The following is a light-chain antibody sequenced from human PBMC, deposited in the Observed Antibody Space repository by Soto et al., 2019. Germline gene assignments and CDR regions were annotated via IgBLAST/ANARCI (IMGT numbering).Light chain of an antibody. V-gene: IGKV1-39*01. Sequence: DIQMTQSPSSLSASVGDRVTITCRASQTIDTYLNWYQQNPGKAPKLLIYAASTLQNGVTSTFSGSGSGTDFTLTISSLQPEDFATYYCQQSTGIPYTFGQGTKLEIK. CDR2: AAS. J-gene: IGKJ2*01. CDR1: QTIDTY. CDR3: QQSTGIPYT.